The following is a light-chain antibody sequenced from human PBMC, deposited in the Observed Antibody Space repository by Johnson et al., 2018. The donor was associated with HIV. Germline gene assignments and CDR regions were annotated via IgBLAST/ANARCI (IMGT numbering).Light chain of an antibody. CDR1: SSNIGSNY. CDR3: GTWGGV. Sequence: QSVLTQPPSVSAAPGQKVTISCSGSSSNIGSNYVSWYQQLPGTAPKLLIYDNSKRPSGIPDRFSATKSGTSATLGITGLQTGDEADYYCGTWGGVFGTGTKVTVL. V-gene: IGLV1-51*01. J-gene: IGLJ1*01. CDR2: DNS.